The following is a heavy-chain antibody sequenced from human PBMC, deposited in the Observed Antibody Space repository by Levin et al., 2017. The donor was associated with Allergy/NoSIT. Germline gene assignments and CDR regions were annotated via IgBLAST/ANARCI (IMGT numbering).Heavy chain of an antibody. V-gene: IGHV3-7*04. D-gene: IGHD2-8*01. CDR3: ARLPYEWAFHY. CDR1: GFTFSTSW. J-gene: IGHJ4*02. Sequence: LSLTCAASGFTFSTSWMTWVRPAPGKGLEWVANIKQDGSEKYYVDSVKGRFTISRDNAKNSMYLQMNSLRAEDTAVYYCARLPYEWAFHYWGQGALVTVSS. CDR2: IKQDGSEK.